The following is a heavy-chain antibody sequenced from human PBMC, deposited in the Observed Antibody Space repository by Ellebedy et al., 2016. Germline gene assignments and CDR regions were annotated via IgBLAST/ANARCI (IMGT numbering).Heavy chain of an antibody. CDR2: ISYDGSNK. Sequence: GESLKISCAASGFTFSSYGMHWVRQAPGKGLEWVAVISYDGSNKYYADSVKGRFTISRDNSKNTLYLQMNSLRAEDTAVYYCAKGERYGMDVWGQGTTVTVSS. D-gene: IGHD1-1*01. V-gene: IGHV3-30*18. CDR3: AKGERYGMDV. J-gene: IGHJ6*02. CDR1: GFTFSSYG.